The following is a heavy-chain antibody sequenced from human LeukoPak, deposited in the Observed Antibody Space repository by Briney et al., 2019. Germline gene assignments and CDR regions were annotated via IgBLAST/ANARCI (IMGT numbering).Heavy chain of an antibody. Sequence: PSETLSLTCAVYGGSFSGYYWSWIRQPPGKGLEWIGEINHSGSTNYNPSLKSRVTISVDTSKDQFSLKLSSVTAADTAVYCCQGYCSGGSCYNYGMDVWGQGTTVTVSS. V-gene: IGHV4-34*01. D-gene: IGHD2-15*01. CDR2: INHSGST. J-gene: IGHJ6*02. CDR3: QGYCSGGSCYNYGMDV. CDR1: GGSFSGYY.